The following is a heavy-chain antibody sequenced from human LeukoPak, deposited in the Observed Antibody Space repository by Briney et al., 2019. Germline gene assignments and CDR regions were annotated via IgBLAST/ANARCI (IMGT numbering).Heavy chain of an antibody. V-gene: IGHV3-23*01. CDR1: GFTFRTYA. CDR2: IRSSGEST. CDR3: AKEVRESAWFYFDY. J-gene: IGHJ4*02. Sequence: RPGGSLRLSCAASGFTFRTYAMSWVRQAPGKGLEWVSSIRSSGESTYYADSVKGRFPISRDNSRNTVFLQMKSLTAEDTAVYYCAKEVRESAWFYFDYWGQGTLATVSS. D-gene: IGHD3-10*01.